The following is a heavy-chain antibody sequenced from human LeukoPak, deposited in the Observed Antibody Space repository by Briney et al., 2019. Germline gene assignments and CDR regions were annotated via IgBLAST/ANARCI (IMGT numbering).Heavy chain of an antibody. Sequence: GGSLRLSCAAPGFTFSSYSMNWVRRAPGKGLEWVSSISISSSYLYYADSVKGRFTISRDNAKNSLYLQMNSLRAEDTAVYYCAKEGCSRGYYSYYYMDVWGKGTTVTVSS. V-gene: IGHV3-21*01. D-gene: IGHD6-13*01. J-gene: IGHJ6*03. CDR2: ISISSSYL. CDR1: GFTFSSYS. CDR3: AKEGCSRGYYSYYYMDV.